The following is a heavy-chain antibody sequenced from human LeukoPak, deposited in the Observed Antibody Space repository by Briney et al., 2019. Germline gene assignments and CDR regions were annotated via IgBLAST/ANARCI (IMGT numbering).Heavy chain of an antibody. J-gene: IGHJ3*02. CDR2: INPNSGGS. V-gene: IGHV1-2*02. CDR1: GYTFTGSY. CDR3: AREDTVVIPGRGASDI. Sequence: ASVKVSCKASGYTFTGSYMHWVRQAPGQGLEWMGWINPNSGGSNCAQKFQGRVTMTRDTSNSTAYMELTSLRSEDTAVYYCAREDTVVIPGRGASDIWGQGTMVTVSS. D-gene: IGHD2-21*01.